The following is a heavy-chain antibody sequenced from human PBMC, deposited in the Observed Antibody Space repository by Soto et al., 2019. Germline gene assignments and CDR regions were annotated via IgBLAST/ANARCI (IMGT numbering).Heavy chain of an antibody. V-gene: IGHV3-53*01. Sequence: GGSLRLSCAASGFTVSSNYMSWVRQAPGKGLEWVSVIYSGGSTYYADSVRGGFTISRDNSKNTLYLQMKSLRAEDTAVYYCARDPPATRHGMDVWGQGTTVTVSS. CDR2: IYSGGST. CDR3: ARDPPATRHGMDV. CDR1: GFTVSSNY. J-gene: IGHJ6*02.